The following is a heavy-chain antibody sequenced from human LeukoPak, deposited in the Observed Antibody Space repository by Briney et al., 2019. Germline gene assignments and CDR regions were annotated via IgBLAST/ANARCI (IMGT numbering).Heavy chain of an antibody. J-gene: IGHJ4*02. D-gene: IGHD6-19*01. Sequence: ASVTVSCKASGGTFSSYAISWVRQAPGQGLEWMGGIIPIFGTANYAQKFQGRVTITADESTSTAYMEVSSLRSEDTAVYYCARTFGYSSGEGYWGQGTLVTVSS. V-gene: IGHV1-69*01. CDR3: ARTFGYSSGEGY. CDR1: GGTFSSYA. CDR2: IIPIFGTA.